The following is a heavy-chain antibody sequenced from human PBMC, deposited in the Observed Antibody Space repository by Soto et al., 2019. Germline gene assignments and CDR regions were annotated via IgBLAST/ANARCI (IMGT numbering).Heavy chain of an antibody. Sequence: QVQLVESGGGVVQPGRSLRLSCAASGFTFSSYAMYWVRQAPGKGREWVAEIWYDGNNKYYADSVKGRLTSSRDNSRNTVFLQMDSLRGEGTAVYYCARQYSLAVVLPGYWGQGTLVTVSS. J-gene: IGHJ4*02. V-gene: IGHV3-33*01. D-gene: IGHD2-15*01. CDR2: IWYDGNNK. CDR3: ARQYSLAVVLPGY. CDR1: GFTFSSYA.